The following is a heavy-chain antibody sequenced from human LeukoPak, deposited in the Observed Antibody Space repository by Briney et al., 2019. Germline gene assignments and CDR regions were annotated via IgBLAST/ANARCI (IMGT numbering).Heavy chain of an antibody. Sequence: SETLSLTCTVSGYSISSGYYWGWIRQPPGKGLEWIGSIYHSGSTYYNPSLKSRVTISVDTSKNQFSLKLSSVTAADTAVYYCARGYGGFPFDYWGQGTLVTVSS. CDR2: IYHSGST. CDR1: GYSISSGYY. D-gene: IGHD4-23*01. CDR3: ARGYGGFPFDY. J-gene: IGHJ4*02. V-gene: IGHV4-38-2*02.